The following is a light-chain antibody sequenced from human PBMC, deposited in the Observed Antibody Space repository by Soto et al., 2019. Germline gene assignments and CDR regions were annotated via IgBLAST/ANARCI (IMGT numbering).Light chain of an antibody. Sequence: QSVLTYPASVSGSPGLSITIACPGTRLDAGGYNYVSLYQQYPVKSPKLFIYEGTHRPSGVSNRLSGSKSGNTPSLTISGLQDEDEADYYCTSYTLRHTLPIVFGNGTQVTAL. CDR3: TSYTLRHTLPIV. J-gene: IGLJ1*01. CDR1: RLDAGGYNY. CDR2: EGT. V-gene: IGLV2-14*01.